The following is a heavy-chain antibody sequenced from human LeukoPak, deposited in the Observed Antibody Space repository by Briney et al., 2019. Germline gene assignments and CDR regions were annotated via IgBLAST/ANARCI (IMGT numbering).Heavy chain of an antibody. V-gene: IGHV3-48*01. Sequence: GGSLRLSCAASGFTFRSYSMHWVRQAPGEGLEWVSYISSTSSTIYYADSVKGRFTISRDNAKNSLYLQMNSLRGADTPVYYCARAAPYYYDSSGYSAFDSWGQGTMVTVSA. J-gene: IGHJ3*02. CDR2: ISSTSSTI. CDR3: ARAAPYYYDSSGYSAFDS. D-gene: IGHD3-22*01. CDR1: GFTFRSYS.